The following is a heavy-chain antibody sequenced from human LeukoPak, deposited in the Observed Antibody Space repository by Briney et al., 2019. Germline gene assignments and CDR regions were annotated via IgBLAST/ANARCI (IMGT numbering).Heavy chain of an antibody. CDR2: IYHSGST. V-gene: IGHV4-38-2*01. J-gene: IGHJ4*02. D-gene: IGHD6-6*01. CDR3: ARSIAARLAVWDFDY. Sequence: SETLSLTCAVSGYSISSGYYWGWIRQPPGKGLEWIGSIYHSGSTYYNPSLKSRGTVSVDTSKNQFSLKLSSVTAADTAVYYCARSIAARLAVWDFDYWGQGTLVTVSS. CDR1: GYSISSGYY.